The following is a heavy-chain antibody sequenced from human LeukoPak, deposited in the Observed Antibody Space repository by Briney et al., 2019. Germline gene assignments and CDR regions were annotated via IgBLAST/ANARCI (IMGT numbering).Heavy chain of an antibody. Sequence: SSETLSLTCAVYGGSFSGYYWSWIRQPPGKGLEWIGEINHSGSTNYNPSLKSRVTISVDTSKNQFSLKLSSVTAADTAVYYCASGYGDRNYYYYYYMDVWGKGTTVTVSS. CDR2: INHSGST. CDR1: GGSFSGYY. CDR3: ASGYGDRNYYYYYYMDV. J-gene: IGHJ6*03. V-gene: IGHV4-34*01. D-gene: IGHD4-17*01.